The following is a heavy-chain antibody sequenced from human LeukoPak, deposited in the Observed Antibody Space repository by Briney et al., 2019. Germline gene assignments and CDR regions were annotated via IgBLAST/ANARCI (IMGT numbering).Heavy chain of an antibody. V-gene: IGHV4-61*01. J-gene: IGHJ6*02. CDR2: IYYSGST. CDR3: ASAATRDYGDYEPETYYYYGMDV. D-gene: IGHD4-17*01. CDR1: GGSVSSGSYY. Sequence: SETPSLTCTVSGGSVSSGSYYWSWIRQPPGKGLEWIGYIYYSGSTNYNPSLKSRVTISVDTSKNQFSLKLSSVTAADTAVYYCASAATRDYGDYEPETYYYYGMDVWGQGTTVTVSS.